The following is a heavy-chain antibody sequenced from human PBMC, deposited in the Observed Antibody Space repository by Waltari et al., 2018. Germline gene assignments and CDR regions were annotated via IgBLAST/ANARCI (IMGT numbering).Heavy chain of an antibody. D-gene: IGHD5-18*01. CDR3: ARKGGRGYPYGPFFYDY. CDR1: GFVFGAYW. Sequence: EVQLVESGGGLVQPGGSLRLSCAASGFVFGAYWMHWGDQAPGKGFEGVAGSNVDGGDISYTDSGKGRVTISRDNSQNTVFLQLNSVRAEGTAVYYCARKGGRGYPYGPFFYDYWGQGTLVTVSP. V-gene: IGHV3-74*01. J-gene: IGHJ4*02. CDR2: SNVDGGDI.